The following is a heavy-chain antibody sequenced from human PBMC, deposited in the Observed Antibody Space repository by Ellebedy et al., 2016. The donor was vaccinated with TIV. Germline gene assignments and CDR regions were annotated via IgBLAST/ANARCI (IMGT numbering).Heavy chain of an antibody. V-gene: IGHV1-69*13. D-gene: IGHD6-6*01. Sequence: SVKVSCXASGGTFSSYAISWVRQAPGQGLEWMGGIIPIFGTANYAQKFQGRVTITADESTSTAYMELSSLRSEDTAVYYCSLEATTEYEPPLIWGQGTMVTVSS. CDR2: IIPIFGTA. CDR3: SLEATTEYEPPLI. J-gene: IGHJ3*02. CDR1: GGTFSSYA.